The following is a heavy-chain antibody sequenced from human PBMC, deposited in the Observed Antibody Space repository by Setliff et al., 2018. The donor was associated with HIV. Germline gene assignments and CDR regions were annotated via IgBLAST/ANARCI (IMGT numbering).Heavy chain of an antibody. J-gene: IGHJ4*02. CDR3: ARANYYDSSGYYYAH. CDR2: IYDSGST. Sequence: SETLSLTCTVYGASISNSNSYWGWIRQPPGKRLEWLGSIYDSGSTSYNPSLSSRLTISVDTYKNQVSLRLSSATAADTGVYYCARANYYDSSGYYYAHWGQGTLGTSPQ. CDR1: GASISNSNSY. D-gene: IGHD3-22*01. V-gene: IGHV4-39*02.